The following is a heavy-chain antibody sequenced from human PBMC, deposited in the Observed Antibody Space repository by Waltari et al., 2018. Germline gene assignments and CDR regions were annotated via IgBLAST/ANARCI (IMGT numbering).Heavy chain of an antibody. V-gene: IGHV1-46*01. J-gene: IGHJ5*02. CDR2: IEPSGARA. Sequence: QVKLXQSGAEVKKPGASVKVSXKASGYTFTRXWMHWVRQAPGQGLEWMGIIEPSGARAAYAEKFQGRXTMTXDTSTNXXYMXLSGLTSXXXAVXXCARDNSYMXEWSGWWXXPWGPGTLVTVSS. CDR3: ARDNSYMXEWSGWWXXP. D-gene: IGHD6-19*01. CDR1: GYTFTRXW.